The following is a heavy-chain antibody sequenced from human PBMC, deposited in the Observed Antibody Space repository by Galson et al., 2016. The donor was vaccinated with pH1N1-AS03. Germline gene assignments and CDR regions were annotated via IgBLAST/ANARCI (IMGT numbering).Heavy chain of an antibody. V-gene: IGHV3-64*01. CDR2: ISGNGYST. D-gene: IGHD4/OR15-4a*01. Sequence: SLRLPCAASGFTFSSYAMYWVRQAPGKGLEYVSVISGNGYSTYYANSVKDRFTVSRDNSKNTLYLQMGSLRVEDMAVYYCARGPVSYANYWFPPPDYWGQGTLVTVSS. CDR1: GFTFSSYA. J-gene: IGHJ4*02. CDR3: ARGPVSYANYWFPPPDY.